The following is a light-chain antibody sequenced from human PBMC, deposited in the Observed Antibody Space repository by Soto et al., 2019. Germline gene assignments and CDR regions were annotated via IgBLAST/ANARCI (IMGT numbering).Light chain of an antibody. Sequence: DIQMTQSPSTLSSSLGDRVTITCRASQSIRSWLAWYQQKPGKAPRLLIYAASTLQSGVPARFSGSGSGTDFTLTISSLEPEDFAAYYCQQCGRYPSTFGQGTKVDIK. CDR3: QQCGRYPST. CDR1: QSIRSW. V-gene: IGKV1-5*01. J-gene: IGKJ1*01. CDR2: AAS.